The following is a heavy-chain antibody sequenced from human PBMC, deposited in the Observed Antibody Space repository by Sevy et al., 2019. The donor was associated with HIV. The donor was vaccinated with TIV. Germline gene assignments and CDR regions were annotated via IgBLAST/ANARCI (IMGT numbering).Heavy chain of an antibody. V-gene: IGHV3-33*01. CDR1: GFIFSSYA. J-gene: IGHJ5*02. Sequence: GGSLRLSCAASGFIFSSYAMHWVRQAPGKGLEWVAVIWHGGGNKYNGDSVKGRVTISRDISKNTWYLQMNSLRAEDTAVYYCARESGYSSGWNLDNWFDPWGQGTLVTISS. CDR3: ARESGYSSGWNLDNWFDP. CDR2: IWHGGGNK. D-gene: IGHD6-19*01.